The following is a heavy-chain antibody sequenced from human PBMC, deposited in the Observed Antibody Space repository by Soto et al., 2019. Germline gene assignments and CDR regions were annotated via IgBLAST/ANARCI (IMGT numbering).Heavy chain of an antibody. CDR2: IYPGNSNT. CDR1: GYSFTSYW. V-gene: IGHV5-51*01. Sequence: PGESLKISCEGSGYSFTSYWIGWVRQMPGKGPEWMGIIYPGNSNTRYSPSFQGQVTISADTSISTAYLQWTSLKASDTAMYYCARSRRGAYSSGWYSPSGYYDYGIDVWGQGTKVTVSS. CDR3: ARSRRGAYSSGWYSPSGYYDYGIDV. D-gene: IGHD6-19*01. J-gene: IGHJ6*02.